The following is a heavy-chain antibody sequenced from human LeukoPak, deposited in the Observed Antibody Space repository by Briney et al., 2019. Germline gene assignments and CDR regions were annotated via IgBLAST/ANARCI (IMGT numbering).Heavy chain of an antibody. J-gene: IGHJ3*02. V-gene: IGHV1-18*01. D-gene: IGHD4-23*01. CDR2: ISAYNGNT. Sequence: ASVKVSCKASGYTFTSYGISWVRQAPGQGLEWMGWISAYNGNTNYAQKLQGRVTMTTDTSTSTAYMELRSLRSDDTAVYYCARDTDRKGDYGGSSHAFDIWGQGTMVTVSS. CDR3: ARDTDRKGDYGGSSHAFDI. CDR1: GYTFTSYG.